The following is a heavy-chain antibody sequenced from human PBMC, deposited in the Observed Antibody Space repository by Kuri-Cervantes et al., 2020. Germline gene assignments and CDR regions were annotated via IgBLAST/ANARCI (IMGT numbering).Heavy chain of an antibody. CDR3: ARVDSSSWYYYYYGMDV. CDR2: IKQDGSEK. CDR1: GFTFSRYA. Sequence: GGSRRLSCAASGFTFSRYAMSWVRQAPGKGLEWVANIKQDGSEKYYVDSVKGRFTIPRDNAKNSLYLQMNSLRAEDTAVYYCARVDSSSWYYYYYGMDVWGQGTTVTVSS. J-gene: IGHJ6*02. D-gene: IGHD6-13*01. V-gene: IGHV3-7*01.